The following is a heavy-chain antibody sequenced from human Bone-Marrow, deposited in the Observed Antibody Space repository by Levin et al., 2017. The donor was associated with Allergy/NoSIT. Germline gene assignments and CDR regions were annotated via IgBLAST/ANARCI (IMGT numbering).Heavy chain of an antibody. D-gene: IGHD6-19*01. CDR1: GFTFSIYN. CDR3: ARDSGWGFDY. Sequence: ASVKVSCAASGFTFSIYNMNWVRQTPGKGLEWVSSISGSSSYIYYADSVKGRFTISRDNARKSLYLQMNSLGAEDTALYYCARDSGWGFDYWGQGTPVTVSS. J-gene: IGHJ4*02. V-gene: IGHV3-21*01. CDR2: ISGSSSYI.